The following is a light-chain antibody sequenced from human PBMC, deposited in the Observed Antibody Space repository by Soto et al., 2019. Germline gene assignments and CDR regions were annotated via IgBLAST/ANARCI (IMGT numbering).Light chain of an antibody. Sequence: DARRTQSPTTLSATVGDRVTITCRASQSISSWLAWYQQKPGKAPKLLIYDASSLESGVPSRFSGSGSGTEFTLTISSLQPDDFATYYCQQYNSYSAFGQGTKV. CDR3: QQYNSYSA. CDR1: QSISSW. CDR2: DAS. V-gene: IGKV1-5*01. J-gene: IGKJ1*01.